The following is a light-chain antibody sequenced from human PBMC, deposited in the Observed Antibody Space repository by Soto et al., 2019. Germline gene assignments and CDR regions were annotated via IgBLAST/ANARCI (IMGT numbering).Light chain of an antibody. CDR3: QQYYNART. CDR2: WAS. Sequence: DIVMTQSPDSLAVSLGERATVNCKSSQSVLSSSNNKNYLTWYQQKPGQPPKLLIYWASTRESGVPDRFSRSRYGPDFTLTISSLHADDVEVYYFQQYYNARTFGQGIQVESK. J-gene: IGKJ1*01. V-gene: IGKV4-1*01. CDR1: QSVLSSSNNKNY.